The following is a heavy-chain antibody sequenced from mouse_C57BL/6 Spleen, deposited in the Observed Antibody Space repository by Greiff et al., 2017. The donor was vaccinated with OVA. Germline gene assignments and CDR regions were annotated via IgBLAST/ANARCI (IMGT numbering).Heavy chain of an antibody. CDR1: GFTFSSYA. Sequence: EVKLVESGEGLVKPGGSLKLSCAASGFTFSSYAMSWVRQTPEKRLEWVAYISSGGDYSYYADTVKGRFTISRDNARNTLYLQMSSLKSEDTAMYYCTREDGNYWYFDVWGTGTTVTVSS. V-gene: IGHV5-9-1*02. CDR3: TREDGNYWYFDV. D-gene: IGHD2-1*01. CDR2: ISSGGDYS. J-gene: IGHJ1*03.